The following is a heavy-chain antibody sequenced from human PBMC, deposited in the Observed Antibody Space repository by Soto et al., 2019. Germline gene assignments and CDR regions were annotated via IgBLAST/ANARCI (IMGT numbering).Heavy chain of an antibody. V-gene: IGHV4-30-4*01. CDR3: ARVVGFAVAGTGGAFDI. CDR1: GGSISSGDYY. CDR2: IYYSGST. D-gene: IGHD6-19*01. Sequence: QVQLQESGPGLVKPSQTLSLTCTVSGGSISSGDYYWSWIRQPPGKGLEWIGYIYYSGSTYYNPSLKSRVTISVDTSKSQFSLKLSSVTAADTAVYYCARVVGFAVAGTGGAFDIWGQGTMVTVSS. J-gene: IGHJ3*02.